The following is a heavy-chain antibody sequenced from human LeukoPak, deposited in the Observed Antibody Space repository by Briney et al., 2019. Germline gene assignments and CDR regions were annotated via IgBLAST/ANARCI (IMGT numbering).Heavy chain of an antibody. Sequence: SETLSLTCTVSGGSISSCYWSWIRQPPGKGLEWIGYIYYSGSTNYNPSLKSRVTISVDTSKNQFSLKLSSVTAADTAVYYCASLGVAGYSYGDDYWGQGTLVTVSS. V-gene: IGHV4-59*01. D-gene: IGHD5-18*01. CDR1: GGSISSCY. CDR2: IYYSGST. CDR3: ASLGVAGYSYGDDY. J-gene: IGHJ4*02.